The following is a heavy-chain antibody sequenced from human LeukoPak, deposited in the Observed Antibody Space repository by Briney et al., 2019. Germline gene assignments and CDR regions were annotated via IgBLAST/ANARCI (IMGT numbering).Heavy chain of an antibody. V-gene: IGHV4-39*01. J-gene: IGHJ4*02. D-gene: IGHD2-15*01. CDR1: GGSISSSSYY. CDR3: ARERYCSGGSCFSPGYFDY. Sequence: PSETLSLTCSVSGGSISSSSYYWGWIRQPPGKGLEWIGSMYYSGSTYYNASLKSRVTISVDTSKNQFSLKLSSVTAADTAVYHCARERYCSGGSCFSPGYFDYWGQGTLVTVSS. CDR2: MYYSGST.